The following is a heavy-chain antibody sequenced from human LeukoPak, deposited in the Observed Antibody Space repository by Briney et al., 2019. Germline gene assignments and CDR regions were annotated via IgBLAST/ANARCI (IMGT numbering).Heavy chain of an antibody. V-gene: IGHV1-69*13. D-gene: IGHD3-10*01. CDR2: INTIFGTA. CDR1: GGTFSSSA. Sequence: SVKVSCKASGGTFSSSAISWVRQAPGQGLEWMGGINTIFGTAKYAQKFQGRVTITADESTSTAYMELSSLRSEDTAVYYCAKEGDYYGSGSHRDAFDMWGQGTMVTVSS. J-gene: IGHJ3*02. CDR3: AKEGDYYGSGSHRDAFDM.